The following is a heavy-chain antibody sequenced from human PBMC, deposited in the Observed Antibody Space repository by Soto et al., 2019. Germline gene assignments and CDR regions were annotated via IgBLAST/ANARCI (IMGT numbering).Heavy chain of an antibody. CDR2: INPNSGGT. Sequence: ASVKVSCKASGYTFTGYYMHWVRQAPGQGLEWMGWINPNSGGTNYAQKFQGWVTMTKDTSISTAYMELSSLRSEDTAVYYCATLGMVRGTQIFYYYYYMDVWGKGTTVTVSS. D-gene: IGHD3-10*01. V-gene: IGHV1-2*04. CDR1: GYTFTGYY. CDR3: ATLGMVRGTQIFYYYYYMDV. J-gene: IGHJ6*03.